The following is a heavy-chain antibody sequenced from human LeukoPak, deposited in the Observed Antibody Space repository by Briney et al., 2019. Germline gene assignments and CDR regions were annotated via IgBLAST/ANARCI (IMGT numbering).Heavy chain of an antibody. J-gene: IGHJ4*02. D-gene: IGHD3-10*01. CDR1: GFIFSDYG. Sequence: GGSPRLSCAASGFIFSDYGMHWVRQAPGKGLEWVTMVRNDGGDKYYADSVRGRFTISRDNSKNTLYLQMNSLRPEDTAVYYCAKHYYGSGSQKYYFDYWGQGTLVTVSS. CDR2: VRNDGGDK. V-gene: IGHV3-30*02. CDR3: AKHYYGSGSQKYYFDY.